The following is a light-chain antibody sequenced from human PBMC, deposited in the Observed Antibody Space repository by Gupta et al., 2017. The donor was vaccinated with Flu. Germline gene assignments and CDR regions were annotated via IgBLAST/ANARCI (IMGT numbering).Light chain of an antibody. J-gene: IGLJ3*02. Sequence: SYVLTQPPSVAVAPGQTASITCGGNNVGSKAVHWSPQQPVQAPVLVVFDDTDRPSGIPERISGSNYGNTATMTISRVDAGDEADYYCQVVDSITNHGVFGGGTKLTVL. CDR1: NVGSKA. CDR2: DDT. V-gene: IGLV3-21*02. CDR3: QVVDSITNHGV.